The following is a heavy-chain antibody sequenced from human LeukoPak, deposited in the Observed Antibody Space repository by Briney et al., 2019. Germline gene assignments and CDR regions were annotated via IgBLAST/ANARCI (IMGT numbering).Heavy chain of an antibody. CDR1: GYTFTSYD. D-gene: IGHD3-3*01. J-gene: IGHJ3*02. CDR2: MNPNSGNT. V-gene: IGHV1-8*01. Sequence: GASVKVSYKASGYTFTSYDINWVRQATGQGLEWMGWMNPNSGNTGYAQKFQGRVTMTRNTSISTAYMELSSLRSENTAVYYCARVFGPPSWYDFWSGYKPTDAFDIWGQGTMVTVSS. CDR3: ARVFGPPSWYDFWSGYKPTDAFDI.